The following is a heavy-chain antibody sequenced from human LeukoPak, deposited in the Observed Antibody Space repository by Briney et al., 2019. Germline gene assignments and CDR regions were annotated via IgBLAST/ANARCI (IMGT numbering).Heavy chain of an antibody. Sequence: ASVKVSCKASGYTFTGYYMHWVRQAPGQGLEWMGRINPNSGGTNYAQKFQGRVTMTRDTSTSTAYMELSRLRSDDTAVYYCARTVAGSRLPDYWGQGTLVTVSS. V-gene: IGHV1-2*06. J-gene: IGHJ4*02. CDR2: INPNSGGT. CDR3: ARTVAGSRLPDY. CDR1: GYTFTGYY. D-gene: IGHD6-19*01.